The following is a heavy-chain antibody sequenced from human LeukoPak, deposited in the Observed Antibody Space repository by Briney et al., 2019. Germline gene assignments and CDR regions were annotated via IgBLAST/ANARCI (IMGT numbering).Heavy chain of an antibody. CDR2: INHSGST. J-gene: IGHJ4*02. CDR3: ASISIAAAGADY. V-gene: IGHV4-34*01. D-gene: IGHD6-13*01. CDR1: GGSFSGYY. Sequence: SETLSLTCAVYGGSFSGYYWSWIRQPPGKGLEWIGEINHSGSTNYNPSLKSRVTISVDTSKNQFSLKLSSVTAADTAVYYCASISIAAAGADYWGQGTLVTVSS.